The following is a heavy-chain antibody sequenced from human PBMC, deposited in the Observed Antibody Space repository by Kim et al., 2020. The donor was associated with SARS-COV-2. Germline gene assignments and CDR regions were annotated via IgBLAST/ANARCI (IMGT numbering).Heavy chain of an antibody. V-gene: IGHV3-48*02. J-gene: IGHJ4*02. D-gene: IGHD6-6*01. CDR3: ARDWGFMAARLMGLDFDY. Sequence: KGRFTISRDNAKNSLYLQMNSRRDEDTAVYYCARDWGFMAARLMGLDFDYWGQGTLVTVSS.